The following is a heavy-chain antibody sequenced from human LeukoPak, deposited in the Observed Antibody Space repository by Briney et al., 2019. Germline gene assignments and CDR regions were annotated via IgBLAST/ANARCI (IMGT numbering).Heavy chain of an antibody. J-gene: IGHJ4*02. CDR2: TSAYNGNT. V-gene: IGHV1-18*01. Sequence: EWMGWTSAYNGNTNYAQKLQGRVTMTTDTSTSTAYMELRSLRSDDTAVYYCARGPPETFDYWGQGTLVTVSS. CDR3: ARGPPETFDY.